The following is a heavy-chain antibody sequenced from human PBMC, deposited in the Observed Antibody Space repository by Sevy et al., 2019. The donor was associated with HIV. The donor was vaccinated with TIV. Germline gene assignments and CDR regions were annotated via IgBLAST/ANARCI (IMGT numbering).Heavy chain of an antibody. CDR2: IKSKTDGGTT. D-gene: IGHD5-12*01. CDR1: GFTFSNAW. CDR3: TTEKSRWLQFTFDY. Sequence: GGSLRLSCAASGFTFSNAWMSWVRQAPGKGLEWVGRIKSKTDGGTTDYAAPAKGRFTISRDDSKNTLYLQMNSLKTEDTAVYYCTTEKSRWLQFTFDYWGQGTLVTVSS. V-gene: IGHV3-15*01. J-gene: IGHJ4*02.